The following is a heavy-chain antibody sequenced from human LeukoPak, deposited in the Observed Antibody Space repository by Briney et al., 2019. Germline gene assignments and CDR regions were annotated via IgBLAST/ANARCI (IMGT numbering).Heavy chain of an antibody. CDR2: IYYSGST. CDR1: GGSISSYY. CDR3: ASALARPTYYFDY. D-gene: IGHD3-3*02. J-gene: IGHJ4*02. Sequence: SETLSLTCTVSGGSISSYYWSWIRQPPGKGLEWIGYIYYSGSTNYNPSLKSRVTISVDTSKNQFSLKLSSVTAADTAVYYCASALARPTYYFDYFCQGTLVTVSS. V-gene: IGHV4-59*01.